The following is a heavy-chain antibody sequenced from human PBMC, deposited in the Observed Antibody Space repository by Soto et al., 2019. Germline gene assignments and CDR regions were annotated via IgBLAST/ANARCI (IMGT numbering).Heavy chain of an antibody. Sequence: SETLSLTCTVSGDSISNYYWSWIRQAPGKGLEWIGFIYHIGNTNYNPSLKSRVTMSIDTSKSQFSLKLNSVTAADTAVYYCARDQGIASSGLFDYWGPGTLVTGSS. J-gene: IGHJ4*02. CDR2: IYHIGNT. CDR1: GDSISNYY. V-gene: IGHV4-59*01. D-gene: IGHD6-13*01. CDR3: ARDQGIASSGLFDY.